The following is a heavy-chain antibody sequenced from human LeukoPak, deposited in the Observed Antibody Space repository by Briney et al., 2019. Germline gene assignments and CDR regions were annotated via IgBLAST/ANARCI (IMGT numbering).Heavy chain of an antibody. J-gene: IGHJ4*02. D-gene: IGHD6-19*01. CDR3: ASIAVAGTPY. V-gene: IGHV3-64*01. CDR2: ISSNGGST. Sequence: GRSLRLSCAASGFTFSSYAMHWVRQAPGKGLEYVSAISSNGGSTYYANSVKGRFTISRDNSKNTLYLQMGSLRAEDMAVYYCASIAVAGTPYWGQGTLVTVSS. CDR1: GFTFSSYA.